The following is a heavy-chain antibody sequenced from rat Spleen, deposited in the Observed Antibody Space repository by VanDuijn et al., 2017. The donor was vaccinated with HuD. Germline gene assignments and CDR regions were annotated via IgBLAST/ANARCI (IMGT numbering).Heavy chain of an antibody. CDR1: GFTFSDYN. CDR3: ARHRYNFDY. CDR2: ISYDGSST. Sequence: EVQLVESGGGLVQPGRSLKLSCAASGFTFSDYNMAWVRQAPKKGLEWVASISYDGSSTYYRDSVKGRFTISRDNAKSTLYLQMNSLRSEDTATYYCARHRYNFDYWGQGVMVTVSS. D-gene: IGHD1-5*01. V-gene: IGHV5-22*01. J-gene: IGHJ2*01.